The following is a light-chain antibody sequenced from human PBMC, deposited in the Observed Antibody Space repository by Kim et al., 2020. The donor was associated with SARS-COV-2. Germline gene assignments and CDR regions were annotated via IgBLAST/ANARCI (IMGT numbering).Light chain of an antibody. CDR1: NIGSKS. J-gene: IGLJ2*01. CDR2: YDS. Sequence: APGKTARITCGGNNIGSKSVHWYQPKPGQAPVLVIYYDSDRPSGIPERFSGSNSGNTATLTISRVEAGDEADYYYQVWDSSSDHVVFGGGTQLTVL. CDR3: QVWDSSSDHVV. V-gene: IGLV3-21*04.